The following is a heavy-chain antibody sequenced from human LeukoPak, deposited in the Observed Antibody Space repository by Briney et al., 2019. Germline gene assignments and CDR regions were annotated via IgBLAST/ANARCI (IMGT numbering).Heavy chain of an antibody. CDR1: GFTLSSYG. D-gene: IGHD3-10*01. V-gene: IGHV3-30*02. J-gene: IGHJ4*02. CDR2: IRSDGSNR. Sequence: GGSLRLSCEVSGFTLSSYGMHWVRQAPGKGLEWVSFIRSDGSNRYYADSVKGRFTLFRDSSKNTLYLQMNSLRAEDTSVYYCARDRSVRGVIKGGFDYWGQGTLVTVSS. CDR3: ARDRSVRGVIKGGFDY.